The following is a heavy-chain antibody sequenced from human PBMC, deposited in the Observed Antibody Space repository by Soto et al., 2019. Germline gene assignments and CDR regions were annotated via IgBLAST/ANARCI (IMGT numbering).Heavy chain of an antibody. J-gene: IGHJ6*02. CDR3: ARMDGDYNYYALHV. CDR1: GFSLSNGRMG. D-gene: IGHD4-17*01. CDR2: FFSDVER. Sequence: SGPTLVNPTETLTLTCTVSGFSLSNGRMGVSWIRQPPGKPLEWLAHFFSDVERSYSASMQSRLTLSTDTSGSQVVLTVTNMDPVDTATYYCARMDGDYNYYALHVCGQGTTVTVSS. V-gene: IGHV2-26*01.